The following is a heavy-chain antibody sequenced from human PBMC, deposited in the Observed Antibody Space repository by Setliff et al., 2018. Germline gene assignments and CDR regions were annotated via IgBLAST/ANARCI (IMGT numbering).Heavy chain of an antibody. CDR1: GYTLSKYY. D-gene: IGHD3-3*01. J-gene: IGHJ3*02. Sequence: SSVKVSCKASGYTLSKYYMHWVRQAPGQGLEWMGIINPSGGLTKYAQKFQGRVTMTSDTSTNTVYLEVSSLRSEDTAVYFCARDRFYNSWSGTSITAPHDAFDIWGQGTMVTVSS. CDR2: INPSGGLT. V-gene: IGHV1-46*03. CDR3: ARDRFYNSWSGTSITAPHDAFDI.